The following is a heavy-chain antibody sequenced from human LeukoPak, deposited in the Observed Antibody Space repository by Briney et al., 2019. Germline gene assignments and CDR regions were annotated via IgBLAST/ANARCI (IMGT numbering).Heavy chain of an antibody. J-gene: IGHJ4*02. CDR3: AREGPYYYGSGGYDVAIDY. D-gene: IGHD3-10*01. CDR1: GGTFSSYA. V-gene: IGHV1-69*13. CDR2: IIPIFGTA. Sequence: SVKVSCKASGGTFSSYAISWVRQAPGQGLEWMGGIIPIFGTANYAQKFQGRVTITADESTSTAYMELSSLRSEDTAVYYCAREGPYYYGSGGYDVAIDYWGQGTLVTVSS.